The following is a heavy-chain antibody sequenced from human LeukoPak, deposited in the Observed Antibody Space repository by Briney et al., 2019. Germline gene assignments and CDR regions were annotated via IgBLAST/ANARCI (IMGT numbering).Heavy chain of an antibody. Sequence: GGSLRLSCAASGFAFSNCGMHWVRQAPGKGLEWVAVAYGDGTDKYYADSVKGRFTISKDLSQNRLYMQMNSLRAEDAAMYYCATGGRFYYDLWGQGTLVTVSS. CDR1: GFAFSNCG. CDR3: ATGGRFYYDL. D-gene: IGHD2-15*01. V-gene: IGHV3-33*08. CDR2: AYGDGTDK. J-gene: IGHJ4*02.